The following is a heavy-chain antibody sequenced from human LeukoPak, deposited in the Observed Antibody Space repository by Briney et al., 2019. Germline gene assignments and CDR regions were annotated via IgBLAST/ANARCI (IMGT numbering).Heavy chain of an antibody. Sequence: GGSLRLSCAAPGFTFNNAWMNWVRQAPGKGLEWVGFIRSKAYGETADYAASVKGRFTISRDDSKAIAYLQMNSLKTEDTAVYHCTRDRGAYNLYDYWGQGTLVTVSS. CDR2: IRSKAYGETA. J-gene: IGHJ4*02. V-gene: IGHV3-49*04. D-gene: IGHD1-1*01. CDR3: TRDRGAYNLYDY. CDR1: GFTFNNAW.